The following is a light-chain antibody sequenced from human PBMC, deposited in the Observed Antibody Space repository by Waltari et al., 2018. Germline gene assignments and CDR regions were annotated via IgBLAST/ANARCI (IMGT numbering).Light chain of an antibody. CDR2: GAS. CDR3: QRYGNSPT. CDR1: QRVSSTY. J-gene: IGKJ2*01. Sequence: VLTPSPGTLVLSPGERATLSCRASQRVSSTYFAWYQQKPGQATRLLIYGASSRATVLPDRCSGGGAGTDFTLTISRLEPEDFAVYYCQRYGNSPTFGQGTKLEI. V-gene: IGKV3-20*01.